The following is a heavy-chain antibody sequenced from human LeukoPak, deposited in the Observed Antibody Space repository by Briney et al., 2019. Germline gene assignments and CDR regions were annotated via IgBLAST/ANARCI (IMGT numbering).Heavy chain of an antibody. D-gene: IGHD4-23*01. V-gene: IGHV3-23*01. CDR1: GFTFSSYA. CDR2: ISGSGGST. CDR3: ANHYGGNPKYYFDY. J-gene: IGHJ4*02. Sequence: GGSLRLSCAASGFTFSSYAMSWVRQAPGKGLEWVSVISGSGGSTYYADSVKGRFTISRDNSKNTLYLQMNSLRAEDTAVYFCANHYGGNPKYYFDYWGQGTLVTVSS.